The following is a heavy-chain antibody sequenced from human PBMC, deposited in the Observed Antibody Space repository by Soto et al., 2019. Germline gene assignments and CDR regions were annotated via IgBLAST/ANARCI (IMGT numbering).Heavy chain of an antibody. CDR3: APHVSCSGGSCQYDAFAI. J-gene: IGHJ3*02. Sequence: EVQVLESGGGLVQPGGSLRLSCEGSGFTVSSHAMTWIRQAPGKGPEWVSTVTADGGTYYADSVTGRFAMSRATSENTLYLQMNSLGAEDTAAYYCAPHVSCSGGSCQYDAFAIRGQGTMVTVSS. V-gene: IGHV3-23*01. CDR2: VTADGGT. CDR1: GFTVSSHA. D-gene: IGHD2-15*01.